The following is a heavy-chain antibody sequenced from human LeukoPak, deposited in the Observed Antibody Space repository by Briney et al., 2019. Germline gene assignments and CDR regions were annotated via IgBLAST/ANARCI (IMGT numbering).Heavy chain of an antibody. CDR3: SRVRCSGGSCYYYYYGMDV. Sequence: PGGSLRLSCAASGFTVSSIYMSWVRQAPGKGLEGVSVIYSGGSTYYADSVKGRFTISRDNAKNSLYLQMNSLRAEDTAVYYCSRVRCSGGSCYYYYYGMDVWGQGTMVTVSS. J-gene: IGHJ6*02. CDR2: IYSGGST. D-gene: IGHD2-15*01. V-gene: IGHV3-66*01. CDR1: GFTVSSIY.